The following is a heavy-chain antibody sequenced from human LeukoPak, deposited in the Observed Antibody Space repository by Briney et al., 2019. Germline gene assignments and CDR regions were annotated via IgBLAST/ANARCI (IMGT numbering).Heavy chain of an antibody. CDR1: GFNFSTYW. J-gene: IGHJ4*02. V-gene: IGHV3-74*01. CDR2: IKGGGSST. CDR3: ARASTTVPNLLDH. Sequence: PGDSLRLFCAASGFNFSTYWMHWARQAPGKGLVCVARIKGGGSSTIYADSVKGRFTIARDNSKNTLYLQTSSLRVEDTAVYYCARASTTVPNLLDHWGRGTLVTVSS. D-gene: IGHD4-17*01.